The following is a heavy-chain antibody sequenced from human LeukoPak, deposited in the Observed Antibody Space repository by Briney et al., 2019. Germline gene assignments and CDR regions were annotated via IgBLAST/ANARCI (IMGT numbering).Heavy chain of an antibody. CDR1: GTYC. J-gene: IGHJ4*02. CDR2: INSDGSWT. Sequence: GGSLRLSCAASGTYCMHWVRQAPGKGLVWVSHINSDGSWTGYADSVKGRFTISKDNAKNTVSLQMNNLRAEDTAVYYCVTFYETYWGRGTLVTVSS. V-gene: IGHV3-74*01. D-gene: IGHD2/OR15-2a*01. CDR3: VTFYETY.